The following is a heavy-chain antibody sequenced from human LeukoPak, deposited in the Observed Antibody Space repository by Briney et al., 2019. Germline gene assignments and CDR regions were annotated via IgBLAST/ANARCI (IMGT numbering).Heavy chain of an antibody. CDR1: GYTFTGYY. Sequence: GASVKVSCKASGYTFTGYYVHWVRQAPGQGLEWMGWINPNSGGTNYAQKFQGRVTMTRDTSISTAYMELSRLRSDDTAVYYCARDVARGVYYYDSSGQLLDYWGQGTLVTVSS. D-gene: IGHD3-22*01. CDR3: ARDVARGVYYYDSSGQLLDY. CDR2: INPNSGGT. V-gene: IGHV1-2*02. J-gene: IGHJ4*02.